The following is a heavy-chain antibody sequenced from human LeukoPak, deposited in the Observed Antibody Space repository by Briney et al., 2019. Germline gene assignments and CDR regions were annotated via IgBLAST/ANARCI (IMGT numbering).Heavy chain of an antibody. Sequence: SETLSLTCTVSGGSISSYYWGWIRQPPGKGLEWIGSIFYYNPSLKSRVTISVDTSKNQLSLKLSSVTAADTAVYYCARNKGRYGSGRVHFDPWGQGTLVTVSS. V-gene: IGHV4-59*08. D-gene: IGHD3-10*01. CDR1: GGSISSYY. J-gene: IGHJ5*02. CDR3: ARNKGRYGSGRVHFDP. CDR2: IF.